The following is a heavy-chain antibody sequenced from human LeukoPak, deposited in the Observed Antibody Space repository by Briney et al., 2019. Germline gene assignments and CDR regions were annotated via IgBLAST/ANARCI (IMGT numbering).Heavy chain of an antibody. CDR1: AFTFSTYS. D-gene: IGHD6-6*01. J-gene: IGHJ6*02. CDR2: ISGSGGST. CDR3: AKGNIAARQDIMDV. Sequence: RASLRLSCAASAFTFSTYSMSWVRQAPGKGLEWVSLISGSGGSTYYADSVKGRFTISRDNSKNTLYLQMNSLRVEDTAVYYCAKGNIAARQDIMDVWGQGTTVTVSS. V-gene: IGHV3-23*01.